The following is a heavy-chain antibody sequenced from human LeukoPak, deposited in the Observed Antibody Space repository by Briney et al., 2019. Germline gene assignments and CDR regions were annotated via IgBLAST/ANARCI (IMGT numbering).Heavy chain of an antibody. CDR1: GFTFGKYW. V-gene: IGHV3-23*01. CDR2: ISGSGGST. CDR3: AKSSYYDSSGYYREYYFDY. J-gene: IGHJ4*02. Sequence: GSLRLSCVASGFTFGKYWMSWVRQAPGKGLEWVPVISGSGGSTNYADSAKGRFIISRDNSRNTLFLQMNSLRAEDTAVYYCAKSSYYDSSGYYREYYFDYWGQGTLVTVSS. D-gene: IGHD3-22*01.